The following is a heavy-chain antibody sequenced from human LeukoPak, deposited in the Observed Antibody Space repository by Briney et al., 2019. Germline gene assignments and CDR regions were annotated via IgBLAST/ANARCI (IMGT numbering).Heavy chain of an antibody. V-gene: IGHV4-39*07. CDR1: GGSIRSSSYY. CDR3: ARTDYGGTYYQGDY. J-gene: IGHJ4*02. Sequence: PSETLSLTCTVSGGSIRSSSYYWGWIRQPPGKGLEWIGSIYYSGSTYYNPSLKSRVTISVDTSKNQFSLKLSSVTAADTAVYYCARTDYGGTYYQGDYWGQGALVTVSS. CDR2: IYYSGST. D-gene: IGHD4-23*01.